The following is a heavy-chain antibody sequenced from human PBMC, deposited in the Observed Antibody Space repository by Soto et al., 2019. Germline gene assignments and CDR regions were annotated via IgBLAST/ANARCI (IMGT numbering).Heavy chain of an antibody. CDR2: IYSGGST. J-gene: IGHJ4*02. Sequence: GGSLRLSCAASGFTVSSNYMSWVRQAPGKGLGWVSVIYSGGSTYYADSVKGRFTISRDNSKNTLYLQMNSLRAEDTAVYYCAQDRGSCTGGSCFYSIYYWGQGTLVTVSS. CDR1: GFTVSSNY. V-gene: IGHV3-53*01. D-gene: IGHD2-15*01. CDR3: AQDRGSCTGGSCFYSIYY.